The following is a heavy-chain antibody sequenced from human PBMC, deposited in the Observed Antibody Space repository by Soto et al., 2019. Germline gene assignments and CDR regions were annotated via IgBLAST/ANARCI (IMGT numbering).Heavy chain of an antibody. CDR1: GFCISSYY. Sequence: PSETLFLTCTFPGFCISSYYWRWIRQPPGKGLEWIGYIYYSGSTNYNPSLKSRVTISVDTSKNQFSLKLSSVTAADTAVYYCARSDGRYWGQGTLVTVSS. V-gene: IGHV4-59*01. J-gene: IGHJ4*02. CDR3: ARSDGRY. CDR2: IYYSGST.